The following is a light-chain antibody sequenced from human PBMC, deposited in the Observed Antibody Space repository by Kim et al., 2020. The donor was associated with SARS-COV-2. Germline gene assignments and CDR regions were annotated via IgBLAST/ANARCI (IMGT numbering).Light chain of an antibody. Sequence: PGESATLSCRASQRVSSNVAWYQQKPGQTPRLVIYDASKRATGIPARFSGSGSGTDFALTISSLEPEDFAVYYCQQRSNWPLTFGGGTKVDIK. V-gene: IGKV3-11*01. CDR2: DAS. CDR3: QQRSNWPLT. CDR1: QRVSSN. J-gene: IGKJ4*01.